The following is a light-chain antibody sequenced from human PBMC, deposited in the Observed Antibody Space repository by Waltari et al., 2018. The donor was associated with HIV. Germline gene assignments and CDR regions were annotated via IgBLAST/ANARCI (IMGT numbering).Light chain of an antibody. CDR3: QVWDSSNVV. Sequence: SYELTQPLSVSVALGQTARITCREDNLGIKILHWYQQKSGQAPVLVIYRDVIRPSGIPERFAGSNSGNTATLTISRAQAGDEADYYCQVWDSSNVVFGGGTRLTVL. CDR1: NLGIKI. V-gene: IGLV3-9*01. CDR2: RDV. J-gene: IGLJ3*02.